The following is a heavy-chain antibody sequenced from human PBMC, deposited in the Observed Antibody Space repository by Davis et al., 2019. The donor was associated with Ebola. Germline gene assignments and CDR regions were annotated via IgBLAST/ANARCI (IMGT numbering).Heavy chain of an antibody. D-gene: IGHD2-21*01. CDR1: GYTFTGYY. J-gene: IGHJ6*02. CDR3: AREGGSEVVIAISGMDV. CDR2: INPNSGGT. V-gene: IGHV1-2*02. Sequence: ASVKVSCKASGYTFTGYYMHWVRQAPGQGLEWMGWINPNSGGTNYAQKFQGRVTMTRDTSISTAYMELRSLRSDDTAVYYCAREGGSEVVIAISGMDVWGQGTTVTVSS.